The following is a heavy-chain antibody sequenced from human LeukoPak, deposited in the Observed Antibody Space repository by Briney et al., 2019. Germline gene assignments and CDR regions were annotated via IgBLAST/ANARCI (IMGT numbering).Heavy chain of an antibody. D-gene: IGHD2-21*01. CDR3: AREDCGGDCYDY. CDR1: GYTFTGYF. CDR2: VNPNSGGT. J-gene: IGHJ4*02. V-gene: IGHV1-2*02. Sequence: ASVKVSCEASGYTFTGYFMHWVRLAPGQGLEWTGWVNPNSGGTNYARKFQGRVTMTRDTSISTAYMELSRLTSDDTAVYYCAREDCGGDCYDYWGQGTLVTVSS.